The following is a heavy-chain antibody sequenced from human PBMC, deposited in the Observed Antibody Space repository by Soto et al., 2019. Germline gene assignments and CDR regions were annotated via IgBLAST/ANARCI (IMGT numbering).Heavy chain of an antibody. D-gene: IGHD1-26*01. Sequence: QVQLVESGGGAVQPGRSLRLSCAGSGFTFGSHAIHWVRQAPGKGLEWVGVISHDGSNKYYADSVKGRFTISRDNSKNTVFLPMNRLSPEDTAVYYCARDQNERGTYRGIFDYWGQGVLVTVSS. CDR3: ARDQNERGTYRGIFDY. J-gene: IGHJ4*02. CDR2: ISHDGSNK. CDR1: GFTFGSHA. V-gene: IGHV3-30-3*01.